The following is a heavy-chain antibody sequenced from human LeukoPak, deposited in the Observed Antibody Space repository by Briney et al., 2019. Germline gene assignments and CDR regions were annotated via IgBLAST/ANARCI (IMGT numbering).Heavy chain of an antibody. CDR3: ARDTYQPGLIDC. CDR2: INDVSSAI. V-gene: IGHV3-48*04. Sequence: PGGSLRLSCAASEFTFSLYAMYWVRQAPGKGLEWVSYINDVSSAIHYADSVKGRFTIPRDNAKNTLYLQMNSLRAEDTAVYYCARDTYQPGLIDCWGQGTLVTVSS. D-gene: IGHD2-2*01. J-gene: IGHJ4*02. CDR1: EFTFSLYA.